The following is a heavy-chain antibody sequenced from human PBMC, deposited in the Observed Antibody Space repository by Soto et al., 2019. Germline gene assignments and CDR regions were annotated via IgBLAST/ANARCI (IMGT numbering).Heavy chain of an antibody. CDR1: GFTFSSNW. J-gene: IGHJ6*02. V-gene: IGHV3-74*01. Sequence: PGGSLRLSCEASGFTFSSNWMHWVRQAPGKGLVWVSRITGDGSSTAYADSVKGRFTISRDNARNTLYLVINRLRTEDTAVYYCARASGSYGMDVWGPGTTVTVSS. CDR3: ARASGSYGMDV. CDR2: ITGDGSST. D-gene: IGHD3-10*01.